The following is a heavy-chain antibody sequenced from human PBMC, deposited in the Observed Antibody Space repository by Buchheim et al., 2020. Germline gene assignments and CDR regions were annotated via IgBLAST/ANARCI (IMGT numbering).Heavy chain of an antibody. CDR1: GFTFSSYW. V-gene: IGHV3-74*01. Sequence: EVQLVESGGGLVQPGGSLRLSCAASGFTFSSYWMHWVRQAPGKGLVWVSRINSDGSSTNYADSVKGRFAISRDNAKNTLYLQMNSLRAEDTAVYYCARLHCSGGSCYYYYYGMDVWGQGTT. J-gene: IGHJ6*02. CDR3: ARLHCSGGSCYYYYYGMDV. CDR2: INSDGSST. D-gene: IGHD2-15*01.